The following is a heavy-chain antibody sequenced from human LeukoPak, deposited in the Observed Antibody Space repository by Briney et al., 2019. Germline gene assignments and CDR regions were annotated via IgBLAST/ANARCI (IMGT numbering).Heavy chain of an antibody. CDR1: GFPFSSYA. CDR3: AKDLCAPPTTAAFPNTNWFDP. Sequence: GGSLRLSCAASGFPFSSYAMSWVRQAPGKGLEGVSAISDCGGSTYYADSVKGRFTISRDNSKNTLYLQMNSLRAEDTAVYYCAKDLCAPPTTAAFPNTNWFDPWGQGTLVTVSS. V-gene: IGHV3-23*01. CDR2: ISDCGGST. J-gene: IGHJ5*02. D-gene: IGHD4-17*01.